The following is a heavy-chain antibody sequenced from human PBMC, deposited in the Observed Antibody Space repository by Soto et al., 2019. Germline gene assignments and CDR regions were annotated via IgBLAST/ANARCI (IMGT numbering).Heavy chain of an antibody. Sequence: QITLKESGPTLVKPTQTLTLTGTFSGFSLSTTGVGVGWIRQPPGKALDWLALIYWDDDKRYSPSLKSRLTIPHDTPQKPVGLKMTHLEPIDQATYYLLPADPVTTGGDYWGQGTLVTVSS. J-gene: IGHJ4*02. CDR2: IYWDDDK. CDR3: LPADPVTTGGDY. CDR1: GFSLSTTGVG. D-gene: IGHD5-18*01. V-gene: IGHV2-5*02.